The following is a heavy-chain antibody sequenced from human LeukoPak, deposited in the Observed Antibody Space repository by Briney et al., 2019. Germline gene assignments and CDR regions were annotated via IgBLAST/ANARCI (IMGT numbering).Heavy chain of an antibody. CDR3: ARYAVEYSGTYFDS. Sequence: PSETLSLTCTVSGGSIISSSYYWGWIRQYPGKGLEWIGSIYYSGSTYYNPSLKSRVTISVDTSKNQFSLKLGSVTAADTAVYYCARYAVEYSGTYFDSWGQGSLVTVSS. V-gene: IGHV4-39*01. CDR1: GGSIISSSYY. CDR2: IYYSGST. J-gene: IGHJ4*02. D-gene: IGHD1-26*01.